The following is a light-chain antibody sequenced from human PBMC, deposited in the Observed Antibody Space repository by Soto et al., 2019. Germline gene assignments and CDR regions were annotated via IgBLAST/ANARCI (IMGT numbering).Light chain of an antibody. CDR3: SSYTSSSTRV. J-gene: IGLJ1*01. V-gene: IGLV2-14*01. CDR2: DVS. CDR1: SSDVGGYNY. Sequence: QSALTQPASVSGSPGPSITISCTGTSSDVGGYNYVSWYQQHPGKAPKLMIYDVSNRPSGVSNRFSGSKSGNTASLNISGLQAEDEADYYCSSYTSSSTRVFGTGTKVTVL.